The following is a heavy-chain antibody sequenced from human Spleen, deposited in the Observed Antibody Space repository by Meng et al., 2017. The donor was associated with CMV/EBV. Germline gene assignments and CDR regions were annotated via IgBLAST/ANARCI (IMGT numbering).Heavy chain of an antibody. D-gene: IGHD1-26*01. Sequence: SLKISCAASGFTFDDYAMHWVRQAPGKGLEWASSIGWSSDRIAYAGSVKGRFTISRDNVKNSLYLQMNSLRAEDTAVYHCARGSGSYWYFDDWGQGTLVTVSS. CDR2: IGWSSDRI. J-gene: IGHJ4*02. V-gene: IGHV3-9*01. CDR3: ARGSGSYWYFDD. CDR1: GFTFDDYA.